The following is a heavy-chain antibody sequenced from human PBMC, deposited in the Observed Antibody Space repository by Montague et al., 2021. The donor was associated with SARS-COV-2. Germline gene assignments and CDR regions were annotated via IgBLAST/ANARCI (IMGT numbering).Heavy chain of an antibody. CDR2: INHSGST. CDR3: ARVPESGHSLAY. CDR1: GGSFSGYY. V-gene: IGHV4-34*01. J-gene: IGHJ4*02. Sequence: SETLSLTCAVYGGSFSGYYWSWIRQPPGKGLEWIGEINHSGSTNYNPSLKSRVTISVDTSKNQFFLKLSSVTAADTAVYYCARVPESGHSLAYWGQGTLVTVSS.